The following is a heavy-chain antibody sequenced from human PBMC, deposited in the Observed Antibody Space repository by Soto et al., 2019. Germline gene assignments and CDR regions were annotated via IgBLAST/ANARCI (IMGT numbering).Heavy chain of an antibody. V-gene: IGHV5-51*01. J-gene: IGHJ4*02. CDR2: IYPGDSDT. Sequence: GESLTISCTCSGYSFSCYWIGWVRQMPGKGLEWMGIIYPGDSDTRYSPSFQGQVTISADKSISTAYLQWNSLKASDTAMYYCARRPGIAGAADPFDYWGQGTLVTVSS. CDR3: ARRPGIAGAADPFDY. D-gene: IGHD6-13*01. CDR1: GYSFSCYW.